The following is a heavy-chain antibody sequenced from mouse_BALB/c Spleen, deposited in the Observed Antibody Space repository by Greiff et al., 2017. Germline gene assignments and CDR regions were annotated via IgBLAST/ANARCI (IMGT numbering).Heavy chain of an antibody. CDR2: IYPGDGDT. D-gene: IGHD1-1*01. J-gene: IGHJ1*01. Sequence: QVQLQQSGAELARPGASVKLSCKASGYTFTSYWMQWVKQRPGQGLEWIGAIYPGDGDTRYTQKFKGKATLTADKSSSTAYMQLSSLASEDSAVYYCASYPYYYGSEYFDVWGAGTTVTVSS. CDR3: ASYPYYYGSEYFDV. V-gene: IGHV1-87*01. CDR1: GYTFTSYW.